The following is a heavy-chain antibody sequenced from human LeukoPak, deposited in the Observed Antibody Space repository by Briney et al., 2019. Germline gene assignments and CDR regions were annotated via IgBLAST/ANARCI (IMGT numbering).Heavy chain of an antibody. J-gene: IGHJ4*02. CDR2: INHSGST. Sequence: PSETLSLTCAVYGGSFSGYYWSWIRQPPGKGLEWIGEINHSGSTNYNPSLKSRVTISVDTSKNQFSLKLSSVTAADTAVYYCERGFYSSVAPYYWGQGTLVTVSS. V-gene: IGHV4-34*01. D-gene: IGHD6-19*01. CDR1: GGSFSGYY. CDR3: ERGFYSSVAPYY.